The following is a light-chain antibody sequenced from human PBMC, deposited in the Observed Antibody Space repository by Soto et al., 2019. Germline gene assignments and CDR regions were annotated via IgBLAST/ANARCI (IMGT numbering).Light chain of an antibody. J-gene: IGLJ3*02. Sequence: QSVLTQPPSASGTPGQRVTISCSGSSSNIGSNTVYWYQQLPGTAPKLLIYSNNLRPSGVPDRFSGSKSGTSASLAISGLQSEDEADYYCAAWDDSLNGWVFGGGTKLTVL. CDR2: SNN. V-gene: IGLV1-44*01. CDR1: SSNIGSNT. CDR3: AAWDDSLNGWV.